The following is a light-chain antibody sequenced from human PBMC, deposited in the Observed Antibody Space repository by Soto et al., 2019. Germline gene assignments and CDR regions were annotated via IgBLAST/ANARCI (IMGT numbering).Light chain of an antibody. Sequence: EIVLTQSPGTLSLSPGERATLSCRAGQSVSSSYLAWYQQRPGQAPRLLIYDASNRATGIPARFSGSGSGTDFTLTISSLEPEDFAVYYCQQRSNWPSWTFGQGTKVDIK. V-gene: IGKV3D-20*02. CDR2: DAS. CDR3: QQRSNWPSWT. J-gene: IGKJ1*01. CDR1: QSVSSSY.